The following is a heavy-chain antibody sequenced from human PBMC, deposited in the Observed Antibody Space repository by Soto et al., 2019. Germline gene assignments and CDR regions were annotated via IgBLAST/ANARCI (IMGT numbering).Heavy chain of an antibody. Sequence: QVQLVESGGGGVQPGRSLRLSCAASGFTFTTYAMHWVRQAPGKGLEWVAVISYDGSNKYYADSVKGRFTISRDISKNTLYLQMNSLGAEDTAVYYGARRGGSSPYGDYYYGMDVWGQGTTVTVSS. CDR2: ISYDGSNK. V-gene: IGHV3-30-3*01. CDR3: ARRGGSSPYGDYYYGMDV. D-gene: IGHD2-15*01. CDR1: GFTFTTYA. J-gene: IGHJ6*02.